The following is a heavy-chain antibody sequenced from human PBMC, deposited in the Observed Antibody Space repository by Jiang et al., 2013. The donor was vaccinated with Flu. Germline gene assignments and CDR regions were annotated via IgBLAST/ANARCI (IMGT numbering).Heavy chain of an antibody. V-gene: IGHV6-1*01. Sequence: SQTLSLTCAISGDSVSSNSAAWNWIRQSPSRGLEWLGRTYYRSKWYNDYAVSVKSRITINPDTSKNQFSLQLNSVTPEDTAVYYCARDGLDCSGGSCYRKLFDYWGQGTLVTVSS. CDR1: GDSVSSNSAA. J-gene: IGHJ4*02. CDR2: TYYRSKWYN. D-gene: IGHD2-15*01. CDR3: ARDGLDCSGGSCYRKLFDY.